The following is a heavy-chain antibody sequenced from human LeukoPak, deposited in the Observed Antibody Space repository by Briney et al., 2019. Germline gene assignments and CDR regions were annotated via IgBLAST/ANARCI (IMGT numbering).Heavy chain of an antibody. CDR3: ARARIPVVAGMDV. CDR2: IYSDGST. V-gene: IGHV3-53*01. D-gene: IGHD6-19*01. Sequence: GGSLRLTCAASGFSAGSNYLTWVGQAPGKGLEWVSVIYSDGSTSYTDSVKGRFTISRDNSKNTLYLQMNSLRAEDTAVYYCARARIPVVAGMDVWRQWITVTVSS. J-gene: IGHJ6*02. CDR1: GFSAGSNY.